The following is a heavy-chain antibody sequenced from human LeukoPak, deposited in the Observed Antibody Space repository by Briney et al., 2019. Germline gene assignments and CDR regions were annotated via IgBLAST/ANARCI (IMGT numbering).Heavy chain of an antibody. CDR1: GYSFTSYS. V-gene: IGHV5-51*01. Sequence: GESLKISWKGSGYSFTSYSIAWVRQMPGKGLEWMGIIYPGDSDATYSPSFQGQVTISADKSISTAYLQWSSLKASDTAMFYCARQTGETAARRRWFDPWGQGTLVTVSS. D-gene: IGHD6-6*01. CDR2: IYPGDSDA. J-gene: IGHJ5*02. CDR3: ARQTGETAARRRWFDP.